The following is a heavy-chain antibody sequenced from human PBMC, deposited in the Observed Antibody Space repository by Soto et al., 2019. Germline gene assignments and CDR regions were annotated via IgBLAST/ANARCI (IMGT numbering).Heavy chain of an antibody. CDR2: INPNSGGT. V-gene: IGHV1-2*04. D-gene: IGHD3-3*01. CDR1: GYTFTGYY. Sequence: QVQLVQSGAEVKKPGASVKVSCKASGYTFTGYYMHWVRQAPGQGLEWMGWINPNSGGTNYAQKFQGWVTMTRDTSISTAYMELSRLRSDETAVYYCARGKTGIFVPFSPAGYFQHWGQGTLVTVSS. J-gene: IGHJ1*01. CDR3: ARGKTGIFVPFSPAGYFQH.